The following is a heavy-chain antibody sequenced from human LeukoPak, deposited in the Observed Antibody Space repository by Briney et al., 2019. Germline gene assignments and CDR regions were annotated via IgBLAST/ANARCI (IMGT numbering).Heavy chain of an antibody. CDR1: VYTFTNYV. CDR3: ARGGVGANRPDY. V-gene: IGHV1-18*01. Sequence: ASVKVSCKASVYTFTNYVISWVRQAPGQGLEWGGWILPYNGNTNSAQKLHGRITMTTNTSTTTAYMDLRSLRSDDTAVYYCARGGVGANRPDYWGQGTLVTASS. D-gene: IGHD1-26*01. J-gene: IGHJ4*02. CDR2: ILPYNGNT.